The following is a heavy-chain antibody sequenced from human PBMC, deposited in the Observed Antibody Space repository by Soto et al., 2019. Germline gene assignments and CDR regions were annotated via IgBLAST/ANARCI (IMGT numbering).Heavy chain of an antibody. CDR3: ARGLVGATLRAFDY. V-gene: IGHV4-61*01. CDR2: IYYSGST. Sequence: PSETLSLTCTVSGGSVSSGSYYWSWIRQPPGKGLEWIGYIYYSGSTNYNPSLKSRVTISVDTSKNQFSLKLSSVTAADTAVYYCARGLVGATLRAFDYWGQGTLVTVS. CDR1: GGSVSSGSYY. D-gene: IGHD1-26*01. J-gene: IGHJ4*02.